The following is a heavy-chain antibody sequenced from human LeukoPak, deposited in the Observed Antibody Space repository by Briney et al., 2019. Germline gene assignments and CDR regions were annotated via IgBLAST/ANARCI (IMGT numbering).Heavy chain of an antibody. J-gene: IGHJ4*02. Sequence: KPSGTLSLTCTVSGGSISSYYWSWIRQPPGKGLEWIGYIYYSGSTNYNPSLKSRVTISVDTSKNQFSLKLSSVTAADTAVYYCARVWDREVKYFDYWGQGTLVTVSS. CDR2: IYYSGST. V-gene: IGHV4-59*08. CDR3: ARVWDREVKYFDY. D-gene: IGHD1-26*01. CDR1: GGSISSYY.